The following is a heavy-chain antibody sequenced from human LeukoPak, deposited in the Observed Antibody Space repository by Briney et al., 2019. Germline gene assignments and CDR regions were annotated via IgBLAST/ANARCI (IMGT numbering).Heavy chain of an antibody. V-gene: IGHV3-21*01. CDR1: GFTFSSYS. CDR3: ASGPSKAGTLY. J-gene: IGHJ4*02. CDR2: ISGSSSYI. D-gene: IGHD6-13*01. Sequence: GGSLRLSCAASGFTFSSYSMNWVRQAPGKGLEWVSSISGSSSYIYYADSVKGRFTISRDNAKNSLYLQMNSLRAEDTAVYYCASGPSKAGTLYWGQGTLVTVSS.